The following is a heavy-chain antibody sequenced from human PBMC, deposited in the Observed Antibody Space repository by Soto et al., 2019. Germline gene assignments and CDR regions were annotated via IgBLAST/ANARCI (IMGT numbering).Heavy chain of an antibody. J-gene: IGHJ4*02. D-gene: IGHD2-15*01. V-gene: IGHV1-3*01. CDR2: INAVNGDT. CDR1: GYTFTAYP. CDR3: ARDDCGGGNCPFDY. Sequence: GASVKVSCKASGYTFTAYPIHWLRQAPGQRLEWMGWINAVNGDTRSSQNLQGRVTITRDTSASTAYIEFSSLTSEDTAVYYCARDDCGGGNCPFDYWGQGTLVTVSS.